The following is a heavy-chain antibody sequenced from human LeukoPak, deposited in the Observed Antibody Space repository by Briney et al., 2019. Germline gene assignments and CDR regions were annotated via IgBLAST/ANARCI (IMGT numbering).Heavy chain of an antibody. Sequence: SETLSLTCTVSGGSISSYYWSWIRQPPGKGLEWIGYIYYSGSTNYNPSLKSQVTISVDTSKNQFSLKLSSVTAADTAVYYCARYTIFEFDPWGQGTLVTVSS. D-gene: IGHD3-3*01. CDR1: GGSISSYY. CDR3: ARYTIFEFDP. V-gene: IGHV4-59*01. J-gene: IGHJ5*02. CDR2: IYYSGST.